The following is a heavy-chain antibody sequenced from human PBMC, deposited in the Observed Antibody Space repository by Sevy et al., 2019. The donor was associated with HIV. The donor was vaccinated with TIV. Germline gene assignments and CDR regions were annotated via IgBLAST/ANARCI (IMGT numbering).Heavy chain of an antibody. CDR2: ISYDGSNK. D-gene: IGHD3-9*01. CDR3: AKYYDSLTGYG. Sequence: GGSLRLSCAASGFTFSSYGMHWVRQAPGKGLEWVAVISYDGSNKYYADSVKGRFTISRDNSKNTLYLQMNSLRAEDTAVYYCAKYYDSLTGYGWGQGTLVTVSS. CDR1: GFTFSSYG. J-gene: IGHJ4*02. V-gene: IGHV3-30*18.